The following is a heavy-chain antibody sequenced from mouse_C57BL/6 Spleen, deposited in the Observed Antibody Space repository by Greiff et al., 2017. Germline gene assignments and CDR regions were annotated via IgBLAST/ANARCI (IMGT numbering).Heavy chain of an antibody. Sequence: VKLQQPGAELVRPGSSVKLSCKASGYTFTSYWMDWVKQRTGQGLEWIGNIYPSDSETHYNQKFKDKATLTVDKSSSTAYMQLSSLTSEDSAVYYCARSDYVGYFDVWGTGTTVTVSS. D-gene: IGHD1-1*01. CDR2: IYPSDSET. CDR1: GYTFTSYW. V-gene: IGHV1-61*01. CDR3: ARSDYVGYFDV. J-gene: IGHJ1*03.